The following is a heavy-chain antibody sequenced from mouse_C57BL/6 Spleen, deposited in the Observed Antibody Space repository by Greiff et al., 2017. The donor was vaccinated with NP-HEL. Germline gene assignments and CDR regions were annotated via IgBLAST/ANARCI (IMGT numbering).Heavy chain of an antibody. CDR3: ARNSIYDIPPMDY. D-gene: IGHD2-3*01. V-gene: IGHV2-2*01. J-gene: IGHJ4*01. CDR2: IWSGGST. Sequence: QVQLQQSGPGLVQPSQSLSITCTVSGFSLTSYGVHWVRQSPGKGLEWLGVIWSGGSTDYNAAFISRLSISKDNTKSKVFFKMNSLQADDTAIYYCARNSIYDIPPMDYWGQGTSVTVSS. CDR1: GFSLTSYG.